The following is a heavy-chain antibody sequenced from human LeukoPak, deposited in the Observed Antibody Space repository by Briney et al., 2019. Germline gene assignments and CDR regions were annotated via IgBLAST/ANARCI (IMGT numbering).Heavy chain of an antibody. V-gene: IGHV4-59*11. CDR1: EDSLSTHY. Sequence: PPESLSLTCSVSEDSLSTHYSTWVRHPPEEGLGWIGYISSSGSSNCNPSHKSRVTIAVDTSKKQISLKMTSVTAADTVVYYCGRDPTTVTKGFDIWGQGTMVTVSS. CDR3: GRDPTTVTKGFDI. J-gene: IGHJ3*02. CDR2: ISSSGSS. D-gene: IGHD4-17*01.